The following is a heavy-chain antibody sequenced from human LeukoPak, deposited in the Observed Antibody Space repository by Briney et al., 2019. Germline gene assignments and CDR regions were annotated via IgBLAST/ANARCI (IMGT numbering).Heavy chain of an antibody. CDR1: VFSFSSYD. D-gene: IGHD3-10*01. J-gene: IGHJ5*02. CDR3: ARGGDEGFDP. CDR2: IGTAGDS. Sequence: PGGSLRLSCAVSVFSFSSYDMHWVRQPAGKGLEWVSGIGTAGDSYYAGSVKGRFTISRENAKNSLYLQMNSLRAGDTAVYYCARGGDEGFDPWGQGTLVTVSS. V-gene: IGHV3-13*01.